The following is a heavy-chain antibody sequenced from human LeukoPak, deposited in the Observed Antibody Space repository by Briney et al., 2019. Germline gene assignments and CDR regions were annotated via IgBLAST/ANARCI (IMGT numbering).Heavy chain of an antibody. CDR1: GASISSYY. V-gene: IGHV4-59*01. CDR3: ASVDTAMVTGYYYGMDV. J-gene: IGHJ6*02. CDR2: IYHSGST. Sequence: SETLSLTCTVSGASISSYYWNWIGQPPGKGLEWIGYIYHSGSTNYNPSLKSRVTISVDTSKNQFSLKLSSVTAADTAVYYCASVDTAMVTGYYYGMDVWGQGTTVTVSS. D-gene: IGHD5-18*01.